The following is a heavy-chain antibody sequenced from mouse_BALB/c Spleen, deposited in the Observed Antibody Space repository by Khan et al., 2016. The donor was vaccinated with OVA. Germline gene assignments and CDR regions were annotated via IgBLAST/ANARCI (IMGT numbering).Heavy chain of an antibody. V-gene: IGHV3-2*02. Sequence: EVKLLESGHGLVKPSQSLSLTCTVTGYSITSGYGWNWIRQFPGNKLEWMGYISYSGSTNYNPSLKSRISITRDTSKNQFFLQLNSVTTEDTATYYCARTARIKYRGQGTTLTVSS. D-gene: IGHD1-2*01. CDR2: ISYSGST. CDR1: GYSITSGYG. CDR3: ARTARIKY. J-gene: IGHJ2*01.